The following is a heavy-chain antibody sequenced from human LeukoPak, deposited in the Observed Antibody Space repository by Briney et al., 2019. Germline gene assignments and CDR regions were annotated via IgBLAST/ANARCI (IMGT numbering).Heavy chain of an antibody. CDR2: INPNSGGT. V-gene: IGHV1-2*02. J-gene: IGHJ4*02. Sequence: ASVKVSCKASGYTFTDYYMHWVRQAPGQGLEWMGWINPNSGGTNYAQKFQGRVTMTRDTSISTAYMELSRLRSDDTAVYYCATALGYYDISGYYYGWGQGTLLTVSS. CDR1: GYTFTDYY. D-gene: IGHD3-22*01. CDR3: ATALGYYDISGYYYG.